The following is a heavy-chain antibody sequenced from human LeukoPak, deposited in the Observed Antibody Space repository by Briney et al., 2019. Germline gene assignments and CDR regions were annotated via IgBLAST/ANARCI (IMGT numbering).Heavy chain of an antibody. CDR2: ISYDGSEK. CDR3: AKDIAPLPDY. CDR1: GFTFSAYD. V-gene: IGHV3-30*18. J-gene: IGHJ4*02. Sequence: GGSLRLSCAASGFTFSAYDFHWVRQAPGQGLEWVAVISYDGSEKYYADSVKGRFTVSRDNSRSTLSLQMNSLGTEDTAVYYCAKDIAPLPDYWGQGTLVTVSS.